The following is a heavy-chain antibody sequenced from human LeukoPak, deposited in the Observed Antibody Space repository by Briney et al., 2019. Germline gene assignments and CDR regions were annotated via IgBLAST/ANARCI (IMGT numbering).Heavy chain of an antibody. V-gene: IGHV1-2*02. CDR1: GSTFTGYY. Sequence: ASVKVSCKASGSTFTGYYMHWVRHPPAPGLERTGWINPNSGGTNYAQKFQGRVTMTRDTSISTAYMELSRLRSDDTAVYYCARDSDDFWSGSPPGYWGQGTLVTVSS. J-gene: IGHJ4*02. D-gene: IGHD3-3*01. CDR3: ARDSDDFWSGSPPGY. CDR2: INPNSGGT.